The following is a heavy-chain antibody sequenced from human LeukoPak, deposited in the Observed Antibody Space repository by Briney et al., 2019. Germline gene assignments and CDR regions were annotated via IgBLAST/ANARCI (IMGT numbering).Heavy chain of an antibody. Sequence: PSETLSLTCAVYGGSFSGYYWSWIRQPAGKGLEWIGHIYTSGSTNYNPSLKSRVTISVDTSKNQFSLTLSSVTAADTAVYYCARGTRWLQSYWFDPWGQGTLVTVSS. CDR3: ARGTRWLQSYWFDP. D-gene: IGHD5-24*01. CDR1: GGSFSGYY. CDR2: IYTSGST. J-gene: IGHJ5*02. V-gene: IGHV4-59*10.